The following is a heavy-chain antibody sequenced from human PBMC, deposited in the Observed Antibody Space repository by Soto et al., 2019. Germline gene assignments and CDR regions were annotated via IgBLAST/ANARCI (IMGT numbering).Heavy chain of an antibody. CDR1: GFSFRQYA. V-gene: IGHV3-23*01. CDR3: AKGMVPEQ. CDR2: ITATGT. D-gene: IGHD6-13*01. J-gene: IGHJ4*02. Sequence: EVHLLESGGGFVQPGGSLRLSCAASGFSFRQYAMIWVRQAPGKGLEWVSAITATGTHYADSVKGRFTLSRDSSKSTLYLDINNLRVEDTAVYYCAKGMVPEQWCQGTLITVSS.